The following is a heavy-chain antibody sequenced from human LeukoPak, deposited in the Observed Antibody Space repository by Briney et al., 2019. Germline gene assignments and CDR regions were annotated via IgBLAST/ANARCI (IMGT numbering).Heavy chain of an antibody. CDR2: ISAYNGNT. CDR3: ARSEVVVAATVDY. CDR1: GYTFTSYG. V-gene: IGHV1-18*01. Sequence: ASVKVSCKASGYTFTSYGMSWVRQAPGQGLEWMGWISAYNGNTNYAQKLQGRVTMTTDTSTSTGYMELRSLRSDDTAVYYCARSEVVVAATVDYWGQGTLVTVSS. J-gene: IGHJ4*02. D-gene: IGHD2-15*01.